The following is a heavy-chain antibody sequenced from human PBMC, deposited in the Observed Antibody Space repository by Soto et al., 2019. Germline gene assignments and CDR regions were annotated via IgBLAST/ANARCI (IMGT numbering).Heavy chain of an antibody. J-gene: IGHJ4*02. D-gene: IGHD6-6*01. CDR1: GGSFSGYY. Sequence: SETLSLTCAVYGGSFSGYYWSWIRQPPGKGLEWIGEINHSGGTNYNPSLKSRVTISVDTSKNQFSLKLSSVTAADTAGYYCARGPSIAARGGRCDYGGRGTLVTASS. CDR2: INHSGGT. CDR3: ARGPSIAARGGRCDY. V-gene: IGHV4-34*01.